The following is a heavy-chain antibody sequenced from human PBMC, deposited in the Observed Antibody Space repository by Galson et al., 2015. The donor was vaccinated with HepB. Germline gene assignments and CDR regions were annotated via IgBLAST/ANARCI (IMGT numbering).Heavy chain of an antibody. Sequence: SVKVSCKASGYTFTRYPMNWVRQAPGQGLEWMGWINTNTGSPTYAQGFTGRFVFSLDTSVSTAYLQISSLKAEDTAVYYCARDTAVGVFGSWGQGTLVTVSS. CDR3: ARDTAVGVFGS. CDR2: INTNTGSP. V-gene: IGHV7-4-1*02. D-gene: IGHD6-19*01. J-gene: IGHJ5*01. CDR1: GYTFTRYP.